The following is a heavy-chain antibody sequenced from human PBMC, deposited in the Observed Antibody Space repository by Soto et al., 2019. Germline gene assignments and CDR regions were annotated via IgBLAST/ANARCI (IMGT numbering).Heavy chain of an antibody. CDR3: GRIAVAGSDYYYYGMDV. J-gene: IGHJ6*02. V-gene: IGHV4-39*01. CDR1: GGSISSSSYY. Sequence: TSETLSLTCTVSGGSISSSSYYWGWIRQPPGKGLEWIGSIYYSGSTYYNPSLKSRVTISVDTSKNQFSLKLSSVTAAYTAVYYWGRIAVAGSDYYYYGMDVWGQGTTVT. D-gene: IGHD6-19*01. CDR2: IYYSGST.